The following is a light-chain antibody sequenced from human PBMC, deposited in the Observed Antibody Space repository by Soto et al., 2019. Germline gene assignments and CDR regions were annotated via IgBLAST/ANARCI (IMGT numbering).Light chain of an antibody. J-gene: IGKJ3*01. Sequence: DIQMTQSPSSLSASVGDRVTITCQASQDIRNYLNWYQQKPGTAPKLLIYDASNLETGVPSRFSGSGSGTDYTFTISSLQPEDIATYYCQHYDDIPRTFGPGTKVDIK. CDR2: DAS. CDR3: QHYDDIPRT. V-gene: IGKV1-33*01. CDR1: QDIRNY.